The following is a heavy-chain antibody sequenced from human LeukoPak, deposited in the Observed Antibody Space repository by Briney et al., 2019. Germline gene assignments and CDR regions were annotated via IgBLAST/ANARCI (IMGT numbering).Heavy chain of an antibody. V-gene: IGHV3-48*01. CDR2: ISSSSSTT. J-gene: IGHJ6*02. CDR1: GFTFSSYS. CDR3: AKGHWDIVVVPAATYYYYGMDV. Sequence: PGGSLRLSCAASGFTFSSYSMNWVRQAPGKGLEWVSYISSSSSTTYYADSVKGRFTISRDNSKNTLYLQMNSLRAEDTAVYYCAKGHWDIVVVPAATYYYYGMDVWGQGTTVTVSS. D-gene: IGHD2-2*01.